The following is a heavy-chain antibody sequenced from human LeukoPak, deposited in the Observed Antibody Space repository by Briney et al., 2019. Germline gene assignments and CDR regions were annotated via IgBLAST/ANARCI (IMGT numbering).Heavy chain of an antibody. CDR2: MSRSGGGT. V-gene: IGHV3-23*01. D-gene: IGHD3-10*01. Sequence: PGGSLRLSCAASGFTVSSNYMSWVRQAPGKGLEWVPGMSRSGGGTKYADSVKGRFTISRDKPLNSLYLQMNNLRAEDTAVYSCAKRGVGSRGLLVIGFHTVAYYFDSWGQGILVTVSS. CDR1: GFTVSSNY. J-gene: IGHJ4*02. CDR3: AKRGVGSRGLLVIGFHTVAYYFDS.